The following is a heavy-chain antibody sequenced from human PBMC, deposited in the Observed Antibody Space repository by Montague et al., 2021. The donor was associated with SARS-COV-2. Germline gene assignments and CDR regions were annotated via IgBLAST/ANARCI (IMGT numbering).Heavy chain of an antibody. J-gene: IGHJ4*02. Sequence: SVRLSCAASGFTFRSYWLHWVRQVPGRGPVWVSRIRPDGTSTHYAASVKGRFIISRDNAKNTLSLEMTNLRVDDTAIYYCVRPLWFGDSDYYFESWGQGTLVSVSS. CDR2: IRPDGTST. CDR3: VRPLWFGDSDYYFES. CDR1: GFTFRSYW. D-gene: IGHD3-10*01. V-gene: IGHV3-74*01.